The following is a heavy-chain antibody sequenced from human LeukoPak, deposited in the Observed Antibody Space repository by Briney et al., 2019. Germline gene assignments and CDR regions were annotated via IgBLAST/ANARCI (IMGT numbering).Heavy chain of an antibody. J-gene: IGHJ4*02. CDR1: GLTFSNMW. CDR3: ASHSSYWLLGY. D-gene: IGHD6-19*01. CDR2: SKSRGDGGTT. V-gene: IGHV3-15*01. Sequence: GGSLRLSCVASGLTFSNMWMSWVRQAPGKGLEWIGRSKSRGDGGTTDYAATLKGRFIISSDDSKDTLYLQMNSLKTEDTTVYFCASHSSYWLLGYWGQGTLVTVSS.